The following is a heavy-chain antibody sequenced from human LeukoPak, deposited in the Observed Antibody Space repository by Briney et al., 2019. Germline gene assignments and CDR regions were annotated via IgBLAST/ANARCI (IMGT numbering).Heavy chain of an antibody. D-gene: IGHD2-15*01. CDR3: ARRRCSGGSCNTYYYYMDV. V-gene: IGHV5-51*01. Sequence: GESLKISCKGSGYSFTSYWIGWVRQMPGKGLEWRGIIYPGDSDTRYSPSFQGQVTISADKSISTAYLQRSSLKASDTAMYYCARRRCSGGSCNTYYYYMDVWGKGTTVTVSS. J-gene: IGHJ6*03. CDR2: IYPGDSDT. CDR1: GYSFTSYW.